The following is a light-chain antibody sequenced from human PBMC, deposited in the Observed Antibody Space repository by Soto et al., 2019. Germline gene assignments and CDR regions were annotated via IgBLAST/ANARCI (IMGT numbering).Light chain of an antibody. Sequence: EIVLTQSPATLSLSPGERATLSCRASQSVSRHLAWYQQKPGQAPRLLIYDASNRATGIPARFSGSGSGTDFTLTISSLEPEDFAVYYCQQRDIWPRVTVGGGTKVDIK. CDR2: DAS. V-gene: IGKV3-11*01. CDR3: QQRDIWPRVT. J-gene: IGKJ4*01. CDR1: QSVSRH.